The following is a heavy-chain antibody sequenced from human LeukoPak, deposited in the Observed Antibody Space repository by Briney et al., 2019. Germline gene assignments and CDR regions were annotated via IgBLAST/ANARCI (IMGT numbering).Heavy chain of an antibody. V-gene: IGHV3-30*18. J-gene: IGHJ5*02. Sequence: PGRSLRLSCAASGFTFSSYGMHWVRQAPGKGLEWVAVISYDGSNKHYADSVKGRFTISRDNSKNTLYLQMNSLRAEDTAVYYCANVGMATAGSWGQGTLVTVSS. CDR3: ANVGMATAGS. CDR2: ISYDGSNK. D-gene: IGHD5-24*01. CDR1: GFTFSSYG.